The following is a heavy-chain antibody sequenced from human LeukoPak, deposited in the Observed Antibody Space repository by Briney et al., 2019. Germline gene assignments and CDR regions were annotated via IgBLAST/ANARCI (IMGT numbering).Heavy chain of an antibody. CDR1: GFTFSSYS. CDR2: ISSSSSYI. V-gene: IGHV3-21*01. Sequence: GGSLRLSCAASGFTFSSYSMNWVRQAPGKGPEWVSSISSSSSYIYYADSVKGRFTISRDNAKNSLYLQMNSLRAEDTAVYYCARDRQKATYGDYQDWFDPWGQGTLVTVSS. CDR3: ARDRQKATYGDYQDWFDP. D-gene: IGHD4-17*01. J-gene: IGHJ5*02.